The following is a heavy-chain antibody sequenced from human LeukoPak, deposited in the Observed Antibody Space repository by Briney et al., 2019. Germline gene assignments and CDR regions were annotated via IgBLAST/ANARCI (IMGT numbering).Heavy chain of an antibody. J-gene: IGHJ4*02. Sequence: GRSLRLSCAASGFTFSSYGMHWVRQAPGKGLEWVAVISYDGSNKYYADSVKGRFTISRDNPKNTLYLQMNSLRAEDTAVYYCAKDFDWLLDYWGQGTLVTVSS. D-gene: IGHD3-9*01. CDR1: GFTFSSYG. CDR3: AKDFDWLLDY. V-gene: IGHV3-30*18. CDR2: ISYDGSNK.